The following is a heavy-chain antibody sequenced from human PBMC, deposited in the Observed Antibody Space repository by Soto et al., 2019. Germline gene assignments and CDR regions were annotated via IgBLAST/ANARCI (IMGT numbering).Heavy chain of an antibody. Sequence: ASVKVSCKASGYTFTSYYMHWVRQAPGQGLEWMGIINPSGGGTSYAQRFQGRVTMTRDTSTSTVYMELSSLRSEDTAVYYCARDLTWWLAHDYYYYGMDVWGQGTTVTVSS. D-gene: IGHD6-19*01. CDR1: GYTFTSYY. J-gene: IGHJ6*02. V-gene: IGHV1-46*01. CDR3: ARDLTWWLAHDYYYYGMDV. CDR2: INPSGGGT.